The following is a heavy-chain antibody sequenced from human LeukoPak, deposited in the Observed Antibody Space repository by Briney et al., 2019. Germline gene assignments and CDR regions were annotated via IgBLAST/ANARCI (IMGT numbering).Heavy chain of an antibody. J-gene: IGHJ4*02. D-gene: IGHD3-22*01. CDR1: GYTISSGYY. V-gene: IGHV4-38-2*02. CDR2: FYYRGNT. Sequence: SETLSLTCTVSGYTISSGYYWGWIRQTPGKGLEWIGSFYYRGNTYYNPSLKSWVTVSVDTSKNQFSLKLSSVTAADTAIYYCARETRNYYDSIGYYLFDYWGQGTLVTVPS. CDR3: ARETRNYYDSIGYYLFDY.